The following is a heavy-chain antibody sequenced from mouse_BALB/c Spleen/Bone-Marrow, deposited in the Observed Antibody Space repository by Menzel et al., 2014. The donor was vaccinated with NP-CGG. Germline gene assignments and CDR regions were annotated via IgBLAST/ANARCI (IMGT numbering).Heavy chain of an antibody. CDR3: NAQNYGYGAWFAY. CDR2: IDPENGDT. J-gene: IGHJ3*01. D-gene: IGHD1-2*01. V-gene: IGHV14-4*02. CDR1: GFNIKDTY. Sequence: EVQVVESGAELVKPGASVKLSCTASGFNIKDTYMHWVKQRPEQGLEWIGWIDPENGDTEYAPKFQGKATMTADTSSNTAYLQLSSLTSEDTAVYYCNAQNYGYGAWFAYWGQGTLVTVSA.